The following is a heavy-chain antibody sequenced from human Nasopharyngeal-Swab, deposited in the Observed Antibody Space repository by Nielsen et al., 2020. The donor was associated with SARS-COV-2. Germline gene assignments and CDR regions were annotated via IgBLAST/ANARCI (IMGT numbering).Heavy chain of an antibody. V-gene: IGHV3-30*04. CDR1: GFSFNSHA. CDR3: ARAADGYNSFDP. J-gene: IGHJ5*02. CDR2: ISYAGSSE. Sequence: GESLKISCAASGFSFNSHAMYWVRQAPGKGLEGVAVISYAGSSEYYADSVKGRFTISRDNFKDTLYLQMDSLRPEDTAVYYCARAADGYNSFDPWGQGTLVTVSS. D-gene: IGHD5-24*01.